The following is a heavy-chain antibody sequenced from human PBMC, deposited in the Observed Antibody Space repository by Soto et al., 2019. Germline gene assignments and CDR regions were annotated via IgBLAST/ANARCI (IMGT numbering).Heavy chain of an antibody. V-gene: IGHV3-48*03. CDR1: GFTFSSYE. CDR3: ARWVGYYYGMDV. J-gene: IGHJ6*02. CDR2: ISSSGSTI. Sequence: TGGSLRLSCAASGFTFSSYEMNWVRQAPGKGLEWVSYISSSGSTIYYADSVKGRFTISRDNAKNSLYLQMNSLRAEDTAVYYCARWVGYYYGMDVWGQGTTVTVSS.